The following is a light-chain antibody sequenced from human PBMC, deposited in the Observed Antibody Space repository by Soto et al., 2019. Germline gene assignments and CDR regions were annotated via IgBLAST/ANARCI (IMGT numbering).Light chain of an antibody. CDR3: TGWDDSLRGRL. Sequence: QSVLTQPPSASGTPGQRVTISCSGSSSNIESNFVYWYQQFPGTAPRLLIYRNNQRPSGVPDRFSGSKSGTSASLAISALRSEDEADYYCTGWDDSLRGRLFGGGTQLTVL. V-gene: IGLV1-47*01. J-gene: IGLJ2*01. CDR2: RNN. CDR1: SSNIESNF.